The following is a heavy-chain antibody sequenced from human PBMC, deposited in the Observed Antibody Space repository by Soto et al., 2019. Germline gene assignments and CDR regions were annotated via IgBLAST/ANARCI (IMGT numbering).Heavy chain of an antibody. J-gene: IGHJ4*02. Sequence: QVQLVESGGGVVQPGRSLRLSCAASGFTFSSYGMHWVRQAPGKGLEWVAVISYDGSNKYYADPVKGRFTISRDNSKNTLYLQRNRLRSEDTAVYYCAKDGGGGQHIAAAGTYVWYYFDYWGQGTLVTVSS. CDR2: ISYDGSNK. CDR3: AKDGGGGQHIAAAGTYVWYYFDY. CDR1: GFTFSSYG. D-gene: IGHD6-13*01. V-gene: IGHV3-30*18.